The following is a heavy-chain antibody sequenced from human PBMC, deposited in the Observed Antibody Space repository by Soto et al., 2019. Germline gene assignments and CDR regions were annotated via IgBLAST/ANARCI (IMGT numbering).Heavy chain of an antibody. D-gene: IGHD2-2*02. V-gene: IGHV3-21*01. CDR1: GFIFRSYS. CDR2: ITSSSAYI. J-gene: IGHJ6*02. Sequence: GGSLRLSCAASGFIFRSYSMAWVRQAPGKGLEWLSYITSSSAYIYYADSVRGRFTISRDNAQNSVSLQMNSLRAEDTAVYYCAREYTAWPLAYGLDVWGQGTTVTVSS. CDR3: AREYTAWPLAYGLDV.